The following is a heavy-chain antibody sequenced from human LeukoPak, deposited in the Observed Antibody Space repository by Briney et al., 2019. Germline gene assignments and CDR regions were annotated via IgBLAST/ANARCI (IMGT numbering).Heavy chain of an antibody. V-gene: IGHV3-21*01. Sequence: GGSLRLSCAASGFTFSSYSMNWVRQAPGKGLEWVSSISSISSYIYYADSVKGRFTISRDNATNSLYLQMDSLRAEDTAVYYCARLSWYYDFWSGYPYWGQGTLVTVSS. CDR2: ISSISSYI. CDR3: ARLSWYYDFWSGYPY. CDR1: GFTFSSYS. D-gene: IGHD3-3*01. J-gene: IGHJ4*02.